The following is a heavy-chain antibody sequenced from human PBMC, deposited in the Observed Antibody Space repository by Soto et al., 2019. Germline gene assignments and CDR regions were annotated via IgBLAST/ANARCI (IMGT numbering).Heavy chain of an antibody. J-gene: IGHJ5*02. CDR2: ISYDGSNK. V-gene: IGHV3-30*18. CDR3: AKDRTTMIVVAHNWFDP. CDR1: GFTFSSYG. Sequence: PGGSLRLSCAASGFTFSSYGMHWVRQAPGKGLEWVAVISYDGSNKYYADSVKGRFTISRDNSKNTLYLQMNSLRTEDTAVYYCAKDRTTMIVVAHNWFDPWGQGTLVTVSS. D-gene: IGHD3-22*01.